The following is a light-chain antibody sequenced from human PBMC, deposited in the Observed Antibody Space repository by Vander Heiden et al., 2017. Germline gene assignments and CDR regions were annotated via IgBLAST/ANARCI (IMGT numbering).Light chain of an antibody. CDR1: QSVSSY. Sequence: EIVLTQSPATLSLSPGERATLSCRPSQSVSSYLAWYQQKPAQAPRLLIYDASNSATGIPARFIGSGSGTDFTLTISSLEPEDFAVYYCQQRSNWPFLTFGGGTKVEIK. CDR2: DAS. V-gene: IGKV3-11*01. CDR3: QQRSNWPFLT. J-gene: IGKJ4*01.